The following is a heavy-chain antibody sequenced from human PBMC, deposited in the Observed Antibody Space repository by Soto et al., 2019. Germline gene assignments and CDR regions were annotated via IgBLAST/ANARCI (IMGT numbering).Heavy chain of an antibody. J-gene: IGHJ4*02. CDR2: IYYSVST. D-gene: IGHD2-15*01. CDR1: GGSISRYY. CDR3: SRGYWSGCSYHPAGFDY. V-gene: IGHV4-59*01. Sequence: SETLSLTCTVSGGSISRYYWSWIRQPPGKGLEWIGYIYYSVSTNYNPSLKSRVTISVDTSKNQFSLKLSSVTAADTAVDFGSRGYWSGCSYHPAGFDYWGQGNLVTV.